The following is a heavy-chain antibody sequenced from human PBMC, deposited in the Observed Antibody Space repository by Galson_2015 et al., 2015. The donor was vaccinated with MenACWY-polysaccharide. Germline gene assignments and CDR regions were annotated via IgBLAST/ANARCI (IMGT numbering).Heavy chain of an antibody. CDR3: ATGNSYYVRGGGNYYYYAMDV. Sequence: SLRLSCAASGFTVSTNYMSWVRQAPGKGLEWVPVLYTPGSAYYADSVRGRFTISTDNSKSTLYLQINSLRAEDTAVYYCATGNSYYVRGGGNYYYYAMDVWGQGTTVIVSS. J-gene: IGHJ6*02. CDR2: LYTPGSA. V-gene: IGHV3-66*01. D-gene: IGHD3-10*02. CDR1: GFTVSTNY.